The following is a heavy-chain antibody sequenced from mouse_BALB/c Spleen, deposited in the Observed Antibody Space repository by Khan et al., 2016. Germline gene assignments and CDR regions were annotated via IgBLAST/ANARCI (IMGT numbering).Heavy chain of an antibody. D-gene: IGHD2-14*01. J-gene: IGHJ3*01. Sequence: EVQLQESGPRLAKPSQTLSLTCSVTGDSITSGYWNWIRKFPGNRLEYMGYISYSGNTYYNPFLNSRISITRDTSKNQHYLQLISVTTEDTATSXCARSKRNDAWFAYWGQGTLVTVSA. V-gene: IGHV3-8*02. CDR2: ISYSGNT. CDR3: ARSKRNDAWFAY. CDR1: GDSITSGY.